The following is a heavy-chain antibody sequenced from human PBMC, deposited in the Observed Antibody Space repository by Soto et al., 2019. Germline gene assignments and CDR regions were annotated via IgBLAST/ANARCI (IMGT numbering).Heavy chain of an antibody. CDR1: GFTFSSYW. D-gene: IGHD3-16*01. Sequence: EVQLVESGGGLVQPGGSLRLSCAASGFTFSSYWMHWVRQAPGKGLVWVSRINSDGSSTSYADSVKGRFTISRDNAKNTLYLQMNSLRAEDTAVYYCAQENSGELWTDYYFDYWGQGTLVTVSS. CDR3: AQENSGELWTDYYFDY. CDR2: INSDGSST. J-gene: IGHJ4*02. V-gene: IGHV3-74*01.